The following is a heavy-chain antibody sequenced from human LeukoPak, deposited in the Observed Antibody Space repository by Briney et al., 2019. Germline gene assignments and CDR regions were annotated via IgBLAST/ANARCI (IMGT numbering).Heavy chain of an antibody. CDR2: IYNSGST. V-gene: IGHV4-34*01. J-gene: IGHJ6*02. D-gene: IGHD3-10*01. CDR3: ARLPGRGVTSYYSMDV. CDR1: GGSFSGSN. Sequence: PSETLPLTCAVYGGSFSGSNWSWIRQPPGKGLEWIGEIYNSGSTIYNPSLKSRVTISVDTSKNQFSLNLISVTAADTAVYYCARLPGRGVTSYYSMDVWGQGTTVTVSS.